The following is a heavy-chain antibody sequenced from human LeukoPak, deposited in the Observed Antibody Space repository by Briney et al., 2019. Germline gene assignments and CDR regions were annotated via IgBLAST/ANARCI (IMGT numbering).Heavy chain of an antibody. CDR3: AKGGGLGLETQEDTFDY. Sequence: GGSLRLSCAASGFTFSSYAMSWVRQAPGKGLEWVSAISGSGGSTYYADSVKGRFTISRDNSKNTLYLQMNSLRAEDTAVYYCAKGGGLGLETQEDTFDYWGQGTLVTVSS. CDR1: GFTFSSYA. D-gene: IGHD3-3*01. V-gene: IGHV3-23*01. J-gene: IGHJ4*02. CDR2: ISGSGGST.